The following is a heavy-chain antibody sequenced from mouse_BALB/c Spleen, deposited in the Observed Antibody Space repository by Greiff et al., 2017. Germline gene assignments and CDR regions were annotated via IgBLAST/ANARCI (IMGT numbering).Heavy chain of an antibody. CDR1: GFTFSSYT. D-gene: IGHD1-1*01. J-gene: IGHJ3*01. Sequence: EVQGVESGGGLVQPGGSLKLSCAASGFTFSSYTMSWVRQTPEKRLEWVAYISNGGGSTYYPDTVKGRFTISRDNAKNTLYLQMSSLKSEDTAMYYCARHYGSEAWFAYWGQGTLVTVSA. CDR3: ARHYGSEAWFAY. CDR2: ISNGGGST. V-gene: IGHV5-12-2*01.